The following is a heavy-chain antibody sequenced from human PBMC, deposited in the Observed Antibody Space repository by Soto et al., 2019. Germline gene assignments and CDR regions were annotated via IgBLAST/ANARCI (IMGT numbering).Heavy chain of an antibody. CDR2: ISYDGSNK. CDR3: ATQDFRGTTGTT. CDR1: GFTFSSYA. D-gene: IGHD1-1*01. J-gene: IGHJ4*02. Sequence: QVQLVESGGGVVQPGRSLRLSCAASGFTFSSYAMHWVRQAPGKGLEWVAVISYDGSNKYYADSVKGRFTISRDNSKNTLYLQMNSLRAEDTAVYNCATQDFRGTTGTTWGQGTLVTVSS. V-gene: IGHV3-30-3*01.